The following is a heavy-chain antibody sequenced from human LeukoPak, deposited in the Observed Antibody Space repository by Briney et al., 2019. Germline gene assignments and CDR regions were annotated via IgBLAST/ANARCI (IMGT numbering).Heavy chain of an antibody. V-gene: IGHV3-53*01. D-gene: IGHD4-17*01. CDR1: GFTVSSNY. J-gene: IGHJ4*02. CDR2: IYSGGST. CDR3: AREAVTRNYFDY. Sequence: GGSLILSCAASGFTVSSNYMNWVRQAPGKGLEWVSVIYSGGSTYYADSVKGRFTISRDNSKNTLYLQMNSLRAEDTAVYYCAREAVTRNYFDYWGQGTLVTVSS.